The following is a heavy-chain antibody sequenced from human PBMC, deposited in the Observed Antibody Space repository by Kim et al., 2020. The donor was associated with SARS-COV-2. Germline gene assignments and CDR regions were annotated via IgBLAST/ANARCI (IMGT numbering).Heavy chain of an antibody. D-gene: IGHD1-26*01. J-gene: IGHJ4*02. CDR1: GYTFTGYY. CDR2: INPNSGGT. Sequence: ASVKVSCKASGYTFTGYYMHWVRQAPGQGLEWMGWINPNSGGTNYAQKFQGRVTMTRDTSISTAYMELSRLRSDDTAVYYCARGLLGGSYYDFAYWGQGTLVTVSS. CDR3: ARGLLGGSYYDFAY. V-gene: IGHV1-2*02.